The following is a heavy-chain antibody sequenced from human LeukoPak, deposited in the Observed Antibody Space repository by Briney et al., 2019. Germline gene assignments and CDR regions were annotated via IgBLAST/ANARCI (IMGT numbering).Heavy chain of an antibody. CDR1: GGSISSGGYY. D-gene: IGHD5-18*01. CDR2: IYYSGST. J-gene: IGHJ4*02. Sequence: SETLSLTCTVSGGSISSGGYYWSWIRQHPGKGLEWIGYIYYSGSTYYNPSLKSRVTISVDTSKNQFSLKLSFVTAADTAVYYCARGPYTAMEYYFDYWGQGTLVTVSS. CDR3: ARGPYTAMEYYFDY. V-gene: IGHV4-31*03.